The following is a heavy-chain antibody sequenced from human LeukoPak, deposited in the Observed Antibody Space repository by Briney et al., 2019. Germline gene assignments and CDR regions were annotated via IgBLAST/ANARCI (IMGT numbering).Heavy chain of an antibody. CDR2: INPNGGST. V-gene: IGHV1-46*01. Sequence: ASVKVSCKASGYTFTNYYIHWVRQAPGQGLEWMGIINPNGGSTSCAQKFQGRVTMTRDTSTSTVYMELSSLRSEDTAVYYCARRAGSLAFDYWGRGTLVTVSA. J-gene: IGHJ4*02. CDR1: GYTFTNYY. D-gene: IGHD3-10*01. CDR3: ARRAGSLAFDY.